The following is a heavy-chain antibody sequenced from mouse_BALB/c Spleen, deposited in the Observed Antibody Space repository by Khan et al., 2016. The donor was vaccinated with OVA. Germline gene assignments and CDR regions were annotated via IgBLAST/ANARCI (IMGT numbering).Heavy chain of an antibody. V-gene: IGHV1-4*01. CDR3: ARRTTGYAMDY. J-gene: IGHJ4*01. CDR1: GYTFTSNT. CDR2: INPRSSYT. Sequence: QVQLKQSGAELARPGASVKMSCKASGYTFTSNTMHWVKQRPGQGLEWIGYINPRSSYTNYNQKFKDKDTLTADKSSSTAYMQLSSLTFEDSAVYYCARRTTGYAMDYWGQGTSVTVSS. D-gene: IGHD2-14*01.